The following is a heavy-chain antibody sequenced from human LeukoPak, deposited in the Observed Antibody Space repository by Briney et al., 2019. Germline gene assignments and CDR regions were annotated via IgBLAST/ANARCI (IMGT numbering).Heavy chain of an antibody. CDR1: GYTFTGYY. D-gene: IGHD6-13*01. V-gene: IGHV1-2*02. CDR2: INPNSGGT. CDR3: ARVSVIAAADVFDY. J-gene: IGHJ4*02. Sequence: ASVKVSCKASGYTFTGYYMHWVRQAPGQGLEWMGWINPNSGGTNYAQKFQGRVTMTRDTSISTAYMELSRLRSDDTAVYYCARVSVIAAADVFDYWGQGTLVTVSS.